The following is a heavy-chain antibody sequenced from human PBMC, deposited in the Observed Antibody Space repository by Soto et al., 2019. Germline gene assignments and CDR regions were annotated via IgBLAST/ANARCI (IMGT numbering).Heavy chain of an antibody. CDR3: ARVGYNWNTRGFDY. CDR1: GFTFSSYW. D-gene: IGHD1-20*01. V-gene: IGHV3-7*01. Sequence: GGSLRLSCAASGFTFSSYWMSWVRQAPGKGLEWVANIKQDGSEKYYVDSVKGRFTISRDNAKNSLYLQMNSLRAEDTAVYYCARVGYNWNTRGFDYWGQGTLVTVS. CDR2: IKQDGSEK. J-gene: IGHJ4*02.